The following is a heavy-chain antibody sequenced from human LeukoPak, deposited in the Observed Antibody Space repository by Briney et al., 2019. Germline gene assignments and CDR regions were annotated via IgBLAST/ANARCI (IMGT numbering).Heavy chain of an antibody. D-gene: IGHD2-2*01. CDR1: GYTFTSYG. CDR2: ISAYNGNT. CDR3: ARERSYCSSTSRHNSFDP. V-gene: IGHV1-18*04. Sequence: ASVKVSCKASGYTFTSYGISWVRQAPGQGLEWMGWISAYNGNTNYAQKLQGRVTMTTDTSTSTAYMELRSLRSDDTAVYYCARERSYCSSTSRHNSFDPWGQGTLVTVSS. J-gene: IGHJ5*02.